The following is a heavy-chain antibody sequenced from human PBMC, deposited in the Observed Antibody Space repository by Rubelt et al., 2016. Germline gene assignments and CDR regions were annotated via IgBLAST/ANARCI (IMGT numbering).Heavy chain of an antibody. J-gene: IGHJ1*01. CDR1: GGSFSGYY. V-gene: IGHV4-34*01. Sequence: QVQLQQWGAGLLKPSETLSLTCAVYGGSFSGYYWSWIRQPPGKGLEWIGEINHSGSTNYNPSLKIRVTISVATSKNHFSLNLSSVTAADTAVYYCARGWSKLAFQHWGQGTLVTVSS. D-gene: IGHD3-3*01. CDR2: INHSGST. CDR3: ARGWSKLAFQH.